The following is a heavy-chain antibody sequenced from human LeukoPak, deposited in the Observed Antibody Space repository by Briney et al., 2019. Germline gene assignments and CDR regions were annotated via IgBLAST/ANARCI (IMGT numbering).Heavy chain of an antibody. D-gene: IGHD6-13*01. CDR2: ISGSGGST. V-gene: IGHV3-23*01. CDR1: GFTFSSYA. J-gene: IGHJ4*02. Sequence: GGSLRLSCAASGFTFSSYAMSWVRQAPGKGLEWVSAISGSGGSTYYADSVKGRFTISRDTSTKTLHLQMNSLRAEDTAVYNVANPQQLVPPAYWGQGTLVTVSS. CDR3: ANPQQLVPPAY.